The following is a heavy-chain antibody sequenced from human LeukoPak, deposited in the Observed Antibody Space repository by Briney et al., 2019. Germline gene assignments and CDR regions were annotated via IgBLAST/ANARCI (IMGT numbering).Heavy chain of an antibody. Sequence: GGSLRLSCAASGFTFNNCGMHWVRQAPGKGLEWVAVISYDGSNEYYADSVKGRFTISRDNSKNTVYLQMNSLRVEDTAVFYCAKDDYGFDYWGQGTLVTVSS. D-gene: IGHD4-17*01. V-gene: IGHV3-30*18. J-gene: IGHJ4*02. CDR1: GFTFNNCG. CDR2: ISYDGSNE. CDR3: AKDDYGFDY.